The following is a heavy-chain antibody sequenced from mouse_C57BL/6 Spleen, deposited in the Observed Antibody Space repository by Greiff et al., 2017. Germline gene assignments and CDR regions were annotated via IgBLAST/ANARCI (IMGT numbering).Heavy chain of an antibody. CDR2: IHPNSGST. V-gene: IGHV1-64*01. CDR3: ARDYYGNEGFFDV. CDR1: GYTFTSYW. J-gene: IGHJ1*03. D-gene: IGHD2-1*01. Sequence: QVQLQQPGAELVKPGASVKLSCKASGYTFTSYWMHWVKQRPGQGLEWIGMIHPNSGSTNYNEKFKSKATLTVDKSSSTAYMQLSSLTSEDSAVYYCARDYYGNEGFFDVWGTGTTVTVSS.